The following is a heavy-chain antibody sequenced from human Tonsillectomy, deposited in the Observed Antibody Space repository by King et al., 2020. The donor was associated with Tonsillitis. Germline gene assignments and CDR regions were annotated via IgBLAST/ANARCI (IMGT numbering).Heavy chain of an antibody. Sequence: QLVQSGGGVVQPGRSLRLSCAASGFTFSYHHMHWVRQAPGKGLEWVAVIASDGGKTSYVDSVRGRFTTSRDNSKNTVFLQMRSLRIEDTAVYYCASRISVSSANDAFDLWGQGTIVTVSS. CDR2: IASDGGKT. CDR1: GFTFSYHH. CDR3: ASRISVSSANDAFDL. D-gene: IGHD5/OR15-5a*01. V-gene: IGHV3-30*03. J-gene: IGHJ3*01.